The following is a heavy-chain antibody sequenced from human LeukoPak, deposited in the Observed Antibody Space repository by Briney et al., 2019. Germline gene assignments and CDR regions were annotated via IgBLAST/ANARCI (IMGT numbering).Heavy chain of an antibody. CDR3: ARDPSWEILSYFDY. CDR2: ISASGDTI. CDR1: GFTFRNYY. Sequence: GGSLRLSCAASGFTFRNYYMTWIRHAPGKGLEWVSYISASGDTIYYGDSVRGRFTISRDNAKNSLYLDMNTLKAEDTAVYYCARDPSWEILSYFDYWGQGTLVTVSS. V-gene: IGHV3-11*04. D-gene: IGHD1-26*01. J-gene: IGHJ4*02.